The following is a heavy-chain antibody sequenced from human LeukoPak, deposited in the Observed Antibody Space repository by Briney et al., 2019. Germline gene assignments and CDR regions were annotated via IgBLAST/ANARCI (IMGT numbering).Heavy chain of an antibody. J-gene: IGHJ4*02. Sequence: ASVKVSCKASGYTFTSYGISWVRQAPGQGLEWMGWISAYNGNTNYAQKLQGRVTMTTDTSTSTAYMELRSLRSDDTAVYYCARASTYYYDSSGYYYSHHYFDYWGQGTLVTVSS. CDR1: GYTFTSYG. CDR2: ISAYNGNT. D-gene: IGHD3-22*01. V-gene: IGHV1-18*01. CDR3: ARASTYYYDSSGYYYSHHYFDY.